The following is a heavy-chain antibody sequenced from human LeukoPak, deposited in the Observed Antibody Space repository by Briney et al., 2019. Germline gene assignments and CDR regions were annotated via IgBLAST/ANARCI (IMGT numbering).Heavy chain of an antibody. J-gene: IGHJ4*02. Sequence: GGTLRLSCAASGFTFSSYGMSWVRQAPGKGLEWVSAISGSCGSTYYADSVKGRFTISRDNPKNTLYLPMNTLRAEDTAVHYCAKDQLIVVVITVFDYWGQGTLVTVSS. D-gene: IGHD3-22*01. CDR1: GFTFSSYG. CDR3: AKDQLIVVVITVFDY. CDR2: ISGSCGST. V-gene: IGHV3-23*01.